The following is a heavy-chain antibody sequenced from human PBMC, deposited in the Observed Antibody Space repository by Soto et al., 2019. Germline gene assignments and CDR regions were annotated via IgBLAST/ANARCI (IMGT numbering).Heavy chain of an antibody. D-gene: IGHD5-18*01. CDR1: GFTFSSYE. J-gene: IGHJ3*02. Sequence: GGSLRLSCAASGFTFSSYEMNWVRQAPGKGLEWVSYISSSGSTIYYADSVKGRFTISRDNAKNSLYLQMNSLRAEDTAVYYCARVPIGWLQPSVRDAFDIWGQGTMVTVSS. V-gene: IGHV3-48*03. CDR2: ISSSGSTI. CDR3: ARVPIGWLQPSVRDAFDI.